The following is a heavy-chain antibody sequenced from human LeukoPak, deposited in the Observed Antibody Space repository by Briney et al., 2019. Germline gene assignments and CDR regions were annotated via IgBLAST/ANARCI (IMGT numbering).Heavy chain of an antibody. CDR2: IYTSGST. Sequence: SETLSLTCTVSGGSISSYYWSWIRQPPGKGLEWIGYIYTSGSTNYNPSLKSRVTISVDTSKNQFSLKLSSVTAADTAVYYCARLKVVPAAPYYFDYWGQGTLVTVSS. D-gene: IGHD2-2*01. V-gene: IGHV4-4*09. CDR1: GGSISSYY. CDR3: ARLKVVPAAPYYFDY. J-gene: IGHJ4*02.